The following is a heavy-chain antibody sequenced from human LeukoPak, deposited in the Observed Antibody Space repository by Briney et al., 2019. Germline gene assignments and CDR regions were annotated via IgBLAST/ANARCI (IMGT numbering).Heavy chain of an antibody. J-gene: IGHJ5*02. CDR2: IYYSGST. D-gene: IGHD1-14*01. CDR1: GGSISSSSYY. V-gene: IGHV4-39*07. Sequence: PSETLSLTCTVSGGSISSSSYYWGWIRQPPGKGLEWIGSIYYSGSTYYNPSLKSRVTISVDTSKNQFSLKLSSVTAADTAVYYCATLNKPGWFDPWGQGTLVTVSS. CDR3: ATLNKPGWFDP.